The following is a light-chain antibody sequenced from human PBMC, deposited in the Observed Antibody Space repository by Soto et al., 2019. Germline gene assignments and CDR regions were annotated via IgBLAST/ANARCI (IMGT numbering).Light chain of an antibody. Sequence: DIQMTQSPSSLSASVGDRVTITCRASQGISKYLAWYQQKPGKVPKLLIYAASTLQSGVPSRFSGSGSGTDFTLTISILQPDDVATYYCQKYNSAPPLTFGGGTKVEIK. CDR2: AAS. CDR3: QKYNSAPPLT. V-gene: IGKV1-27*01. CDR1: QGISKY. J-gene: IGKJ4*01.